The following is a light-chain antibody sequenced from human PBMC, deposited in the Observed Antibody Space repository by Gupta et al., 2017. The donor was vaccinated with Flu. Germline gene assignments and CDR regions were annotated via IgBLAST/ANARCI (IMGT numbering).Light chain of an antibody. V-gene: IGLV1-44*01. J-gene: IGLJ3*02. Sequence: QSVLTQPPSASGTPGQRVTISCSGSSSDIGTNGVKWFQQLPGTAPKLLIYNDNQRPSGVPDRFSSSKSGTSASLAISGLQSEDEADFYCAAWDDSLKGWVFGGGTKLTVL. CDR3: AAWDDSLKGWV. CDR2: NDN. CDR1: SSDIGTNG.